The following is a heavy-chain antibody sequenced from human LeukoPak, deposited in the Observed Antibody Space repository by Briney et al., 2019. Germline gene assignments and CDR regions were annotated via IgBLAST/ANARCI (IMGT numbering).Heavy chain of an antibody. D-gene: IGHD3-22*01. CDR3: AREGDYDSSGSNFDY. CDR2: ISAYNGNT. V-gene: IGHV1-18*01. J-gene: IGHJ4*02. Sequence: ASVTVSCTSSGYTFTSYGISWVRQAPGQGLEWMGWISAYNGNTNYAQKLQGRVTMTTDTSTSTAYMELRSLRSDDTAVYYCAREGDYDSSGSNFDYWGQGTLVTVSS. CDR1: GYTFTSYG.